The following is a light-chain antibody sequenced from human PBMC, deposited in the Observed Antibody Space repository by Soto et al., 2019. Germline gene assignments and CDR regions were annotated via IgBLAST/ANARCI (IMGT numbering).Light chain of an antibody. CDR3: QSADSSGTHVV. J-gene: IGLJ2*01. CDR2: KDS. Sequence: SYELTQPPSVSVSPGQTARITCSGDALPKQYAYWYQKKPGQAPVLVIYKDSERPSGIPERFSGSSSGTTVTLTISGVQAEDEADYYWQSADSSGTHVVFGGGTKLTVL. V-gene: IGLV3-25*03. CDR1: ALPKQY.